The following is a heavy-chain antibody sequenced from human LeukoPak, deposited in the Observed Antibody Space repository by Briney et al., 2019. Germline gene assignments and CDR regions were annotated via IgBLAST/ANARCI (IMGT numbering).Heavy chain of an antibody. V-gene: IGHV3-30*18. CDR3: AKLPGTYESSNY. CDR1: GFTFSSYG. Sequence: PGGSLRLSCAASGFTFSSYGMHWVRQAPGKGLEWVAVISYDGSNKYYADSVKGRFTISRDNSKNTLYLQMNSLRAEDTAVYYCAKLPGTYESSNYWGQGTLVTVSS. J-gene: IGHJ4*02. CDR2: ISYDGSNK. D-gene: IGHD3-3*01.